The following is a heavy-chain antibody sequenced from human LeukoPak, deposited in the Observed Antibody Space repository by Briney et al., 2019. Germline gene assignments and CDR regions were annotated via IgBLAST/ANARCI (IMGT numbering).Heavy chain of an antibody. Sequence: GGSLRLSCAASGFTFSSYGMSWVRQAPGKGLEWVSGISGSGTNTNYADSVKGRFTISRGNSKNTVYLQMKSLRAEDTAVYYCAKSSRPVTAMAFFDYWGQGTLVTVSS. CDR2: ISGSGTNT. CDR1: GFTFSSYG. J-gene: IGHJ4*02. CDR3: AKSSRPVTAMAFFDY. D-gene: IGHD5-18*01. V-gene: IGHV3-23*01.